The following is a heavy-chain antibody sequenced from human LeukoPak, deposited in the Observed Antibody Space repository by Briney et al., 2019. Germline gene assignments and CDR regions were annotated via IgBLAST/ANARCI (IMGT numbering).Heavy chain of an antibody. Sequence: GGSLRLSCAASGFTFSSYGMHWVRQAPGKGLEWVAVIWYDGSNKYYADSAKGRFTISRDNSKNTLYLQMNSLRAEDTAVYYCARAPVMVRGVLDYWGQGTLVTVSS. CDR2: IWYDGSNK. V-gene: IGHV3-33*01. J-gene: IGHJ4*02. CDR3: ARAPVMVRGVLDY. CDR1: GFTFSSYG. D-gene: IGHD3-10*01.